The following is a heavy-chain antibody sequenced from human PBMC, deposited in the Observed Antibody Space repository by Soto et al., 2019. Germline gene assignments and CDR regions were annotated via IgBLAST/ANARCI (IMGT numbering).Heavy chain of an antibody. J-gene: IGHJ4*02. CDR3: TRGRICSGENTLGYDY. CDR2: ISSSSSTI. Sequence: EVQLVESGGGLVQPGGSLRLSCAASGFTFSSYSMNWVRQAPGKGLEWVSYISSSSSTIYYADSVKGRFTISRDNAKNSLYLQKNSLRDGDPAVYYWTRGRICSGENTLGYDYRGPGTLVTVST. V-gene: IGHV3-48*02. D-gene: IGHD3-10*01. CDR1: GFTFSSYS.